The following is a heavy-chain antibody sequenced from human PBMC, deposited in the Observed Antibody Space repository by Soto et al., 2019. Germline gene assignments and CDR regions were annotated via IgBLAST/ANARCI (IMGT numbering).Heavy chain of an antibody. V-gene: IGHV1-46*01. CDR2: INPSGGST. CDR3: ARDVVRYSSSWYRSKGNWFDP. Sequence: ASVKVSCKASGYTFTSYYMHWVRQAPGQGLERMGIINPSGGSTSYAQKFQGRVTMTRDTSTSTVYMELSSLRSEDTAVYYCARDVVRYSSSWYRSKGNWFDPWGQGTLVTVSS. J-gene: IGHJ5*02. D-gene: IGHD6-13*01. CDR1: GYTFTSYY.